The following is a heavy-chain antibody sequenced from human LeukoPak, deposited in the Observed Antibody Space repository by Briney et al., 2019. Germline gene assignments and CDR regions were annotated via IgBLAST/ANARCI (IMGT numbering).Heavy chain of an antibody. CDR3: ARGGPMVRGVIPFPFDY. Sequence: ASVKVSCKASGGTFSSYAISWVRQAPGQGLEWMGWINPNSGGTNYAQKFQGRVTMTRDTSISTAYMELSRLRSDDTAVYYCARGGPMVRGVIPFPFDYWGQGTLVTVSS. D-gene: IGHD3-10*01. V-gene: IGHV1-2*02. CDR2: INPNSGGT. CDR1: GGTFSSYA. J-gene: IGHJ4*02.